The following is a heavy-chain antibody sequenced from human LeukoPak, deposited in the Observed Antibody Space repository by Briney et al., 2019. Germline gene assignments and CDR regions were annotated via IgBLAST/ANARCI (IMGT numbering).Heavy chain of an antibody. V-gene: IGHV3-7*01. D-gene: IGHD2-15*01. CDR2: IKQDGSGK. Sequence: PGGSLRLSCAASGFTFSSYWMSWVRQAPGKGLEWVANIKQDGSGKYYVDSVKGRFAISRDNAKNSLYLQMNSLRAEDTAVYYCARMGPCSGGSCYEGSFDYWGQGTLVTVSS. CDR1: GFTFSSYW. CDR3: ARMGPCSGGSCYEGSFDY. J-gene: IGHJ4*02.